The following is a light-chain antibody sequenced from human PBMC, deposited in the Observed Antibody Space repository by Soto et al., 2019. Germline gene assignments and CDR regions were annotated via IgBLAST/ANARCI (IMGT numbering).Light chain of an antibody. Sequence: QSALTQPASVSGSPGQSITISCTGTSSDVGGYNYVSWYQQRPGKAPKLMIYGVTNRPAGVYSRFSGSRSGNTASLTISGLQAEDEAEYYCNSYTSSSTFVFGTGTKVIVL. CDR1: SSDVGGYNY. V-gene: IGLV2-14*01. J-gene: IGLJ1*01. CDR2: GVT. CDR3: NSYTSSSTFV.